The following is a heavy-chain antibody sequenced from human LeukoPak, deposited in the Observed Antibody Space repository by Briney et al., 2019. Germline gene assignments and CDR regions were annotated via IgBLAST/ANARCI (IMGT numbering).Heavy chain of an antibody. CDR1: GGSISSHY. CDR2: IYYSGST. J-gene: IGHJ5*02. V-gene: IGHV4-59*11. D-gene: IGHD3-3*01. CDR3: ARNSGYTIFGVVLNWFDP. Sequence: PSETLSLTCTVSGGSISSHYWSWIRQPPGKGLEWIGYIYYSGSTNYNPSLKSRVTISVDTSKNQFSLKLSSVTAADTAVYYCARNSGYTIFGVVLNWFDPWGQGTLVTVSS.